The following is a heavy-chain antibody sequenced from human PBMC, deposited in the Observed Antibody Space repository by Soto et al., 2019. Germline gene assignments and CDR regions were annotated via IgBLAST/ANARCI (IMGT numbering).Heavy chain of an antibody. CDR2: FRTSGDGGTT. J-gene: IGHJ4*02. V-gene: IGHV3-23*01. CDR1: GLTFSGYS. CDR3: AKKVNSGPGSQYFDY. D-gene: IGHD3-10*01. Sequence: GGPIRSFASSGLTFSGYSMSLVRQAPGKGLEWVSGFRTSGDGGTTYYADSVKGRFTISRDNSKNMLFLQMNSLRAEDTAIYYCAKKVNSGPGSQYFDYWGQGTLVTVYS.